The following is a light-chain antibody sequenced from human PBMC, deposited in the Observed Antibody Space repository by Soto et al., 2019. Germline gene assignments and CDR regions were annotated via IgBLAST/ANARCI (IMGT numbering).Light chain of an antibody. J-gene: IGKJ4*01. Sequence: IQLTQSPSSLSASVGDRFTITCHASQDISNYLNWYQQKPGKAPKLLIYDASNLETGVPSRFSGSGSGTDFTFTISSLQPEDIATYYCQQYDNLLTFGGGTKVDI. CDR2: DAS. CDR1: QDISNY. V-gene: IGKV1-33*01. CDR3: QQYDNLLT.